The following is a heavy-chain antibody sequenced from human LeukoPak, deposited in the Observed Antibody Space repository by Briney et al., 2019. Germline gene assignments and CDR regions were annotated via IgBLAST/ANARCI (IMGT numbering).Heavy chain of an antibody. Sequence: ASVKVSCKASGYTFTGYYMHWVRQAPGQGLEWMGWISPNSGGTTYAQKFQGRVTMTRDTSISTAYMELTRLRSDDTAIYYWSRDRASGYYDYWGQGTLVTVSS. J-gene: IGHJ4*02. D-gene: IGHD6-19*01. V-gene: IGHV1-2*02. CDR3: SRDRASGYYDY. CDR1: GYTFTGYY. CDR2: ISPNSGGT.